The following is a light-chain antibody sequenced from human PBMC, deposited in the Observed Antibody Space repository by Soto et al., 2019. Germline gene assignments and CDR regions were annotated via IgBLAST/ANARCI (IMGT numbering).Light chain of an antibody. V-gene: IGLV2-14*01. CDR3: NSYTTTSTVV. J-gene: IGLJ3*02. CDR2: GVS. CDR1: SSDVGAYNY. Sequence: QSVLTQAASVSGSPGQSITISCTGTSSDVGAYNYVSWYQQHPGKAPKLMIYGVSNRPSGIPNRFSGSKSGNTASLTISGLQAEDEADYYCNSYTTTSTVVFGGGTKVTVL.